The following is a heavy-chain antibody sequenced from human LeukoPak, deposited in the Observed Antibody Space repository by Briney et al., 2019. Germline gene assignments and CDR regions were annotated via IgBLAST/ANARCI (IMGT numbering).Heavy chain of an antibody. CDR2: ISWNGGST. Sequence: GGSLRLSCAASGFTFDDYGMSWVRQAPGKGLEWVSGISWNGGSTVYAESVKGRFTISRDNAKNSLYLQMNSLRAEDTALYYCARVVYYYDSSGYYSSSTGDFDYWGQGTLVTVSS. J-gene: IGHJ4*02. CDR3: ARVVYYYDSSGYYSSSTGDFDY. CDR1: GFTFDDYG. D-gene: IGHD3-22*01. V-gene: IGHV3-20*04.